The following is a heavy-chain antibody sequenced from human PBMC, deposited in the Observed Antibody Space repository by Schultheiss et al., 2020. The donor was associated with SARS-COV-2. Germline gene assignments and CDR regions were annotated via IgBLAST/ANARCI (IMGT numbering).Heavy chain of an antibody. CDR1: GFTFSDYY. Sequence: GGSLRLSCAASGFTFSDYYMNWVRQAPGKGLEWVSFIRGSGGSTYYADSVKGRFTISRDNSKNTLYLQMNSLRAEDTAVYYCAKVRPLRFLEWLFPDYWGQGTLVTVSS. CDR3: AKVRPLRFLEWLFPDY. V-gene: IGHV3-23*01. CDR2: IRGSGGST. D-gene: IGHD3-3*01. J-gene: IGHJ4*02.